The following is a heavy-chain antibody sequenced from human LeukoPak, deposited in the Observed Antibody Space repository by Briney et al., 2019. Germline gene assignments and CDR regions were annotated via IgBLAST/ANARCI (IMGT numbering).Heavy chain of an antibody. Sequence: SETLSLTCTVSGGSISSSGYYWAWIRQAPGMGLDWIGCIYHSGSTNYNPSLNSRVTISVDKSKNQFSLKLSSVTAADTAVYYCVGNGYYSLDYWGQGTLVTVSS. V-gene: IGHV4-39*07. J-gene: IGHJ4*02. CDR2: IYHSGST. D-gene: IGHD3-10*01. CDR3: VGNGYYSLDY. CDR1: GGSISSSGYY.